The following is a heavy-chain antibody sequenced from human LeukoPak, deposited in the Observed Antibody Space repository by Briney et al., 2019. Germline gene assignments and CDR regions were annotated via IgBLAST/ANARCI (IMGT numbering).Heavy chain of an antibody. D-gene: IGHD6-25*01. CDR3: ASGGYSGGWRRHFDY. J-gene: IGHJ4*02. V-gene: IGHV4-59*01. CDR1: GGSIGSYY. CDR2: IYYSGST. Sequence: SETLSLTCTVSGGSIGSYYWSWIRQPPGKGLEWIGYIYYSGSTNYNPSLKSRVTISVDTSKNQFSLKLSSVTAADTAVYYCASGGYSGGWRRHFDYWGQGTLVTVSS.